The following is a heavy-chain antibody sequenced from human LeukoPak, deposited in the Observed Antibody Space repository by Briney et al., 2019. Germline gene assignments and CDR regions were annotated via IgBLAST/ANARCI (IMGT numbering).Heavy chain of an antibody. CDR3: AREGLYSIISDFDY. D-gene: IGHD6-13*01. V-gene: IGHV1-2*02. CDR1: GYSFTGYY. Sequence: GASVTVSCKASGYSFTGYYVHWVRQPPGQGLQWMGYFNPKTSDTKYAQKLQGTAIMTSDTSISTAYMELTVMRTDETAVYYCAREGLYSIISDFDYWGQGTLVTVSS. CDR2: FNPKTSDT. J-gene: IGHJ4*02.